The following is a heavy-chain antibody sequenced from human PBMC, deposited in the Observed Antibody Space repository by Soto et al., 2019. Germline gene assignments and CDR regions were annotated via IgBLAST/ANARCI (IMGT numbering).Heavy chain of an antibody. Sequence: EVQLVESGGGLVQPGGSLRLSCAASGFTFSSYSMNWVRQTPGKGLEWVSYISYSSGTKHYADSVKGRFTISRDNAKNSLYLQMNSLSAEDTAVYFCAREGLSFYSYGMDVWGQGTTVTVSS. V-gene: IGHV3-48*04. CDR1: GFTFSSYS. D-gene: IGHD3-3*02. CDR2: ISYSSGTK. CDR3: AREGLSFYSYGMDV. J-gene: IGHJ6*02.